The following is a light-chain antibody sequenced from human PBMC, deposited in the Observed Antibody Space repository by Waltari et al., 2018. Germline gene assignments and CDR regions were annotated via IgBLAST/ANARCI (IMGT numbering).Light chain of an antibody. CDR2: YDN. V-gene: IGLV3-21*04. Sequence: SYVLPQPPSLSVAPGQTARITCGGNNIGSKSVHWCQQKAGQAPVVVISYDNDRPSGIPERFSASNSGNMATLTISRVEAGDEADYYCQVWDNYSDHWVFGGGTKLTVL. CDR1: NIGSKS. J-gene: IGLJ3*02. CDR3: QVWDNYSDHWV.